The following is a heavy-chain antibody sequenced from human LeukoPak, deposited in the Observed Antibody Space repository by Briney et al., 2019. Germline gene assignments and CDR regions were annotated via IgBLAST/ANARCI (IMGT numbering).Heavy chain of an antibody. CDR1: GYTFTGYW. CDR2: VSGKNGNT. D-gene: IGHD3-22*01. V-gene: IGHV1-18*04. J-gene: IGHJ5*02. CDR3: ARGGAYYYDSSGLYWFDT. Sequence: ASVKLSCKAFGYTFTGYWMHWVRQAPGQGLEWMGWVSGKNGNTEYAQKFKGGVTMTTDTSTSTAYMELRSLRSDDTAVYYCARGGAYYYDSSGLYWFDTWGQGTLVTVSS.